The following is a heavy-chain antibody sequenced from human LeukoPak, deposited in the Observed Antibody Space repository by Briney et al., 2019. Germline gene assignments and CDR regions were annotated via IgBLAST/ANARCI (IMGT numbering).Heavy chain of an antibody. CDR3: AREYSSSSLLYYYGMDV. Sequence: GGSLRLSCAASGFTFSGYEMNWVRQAPGKGLEWVSYISSSGSTIYYADSVKGRFTISRDNAKNSLYLQMNSLRAEDTAVYYCAREYSSSSLLYYYGMDVWGQGTTATVSS. CDR1: GFTFSGYE. CDR2: ISSSGSTI. J-gene: IGHJ6*02. D-gene: IGHD6-13*01. V-gene: IGHV3-48*03.